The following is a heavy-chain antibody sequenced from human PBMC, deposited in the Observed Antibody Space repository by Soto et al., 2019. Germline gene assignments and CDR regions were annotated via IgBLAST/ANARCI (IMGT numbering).Heavy chain of an antibody. CDR1: GGSFSGYY. V-gene: IGHV4-34*01. CDR3: ARDKITGLFDY. J-gene: IGHJ4*02. Sequence: QVQLQQWGAGLLKPSETLSLTCAVYGGSFSGYYWTWIRQPPGTGLEGIGEINHSGSTNYNPSLKRRATISVDTSKNQFSLKLTSVTAAATAVYYCARDKITGLFDYWGQGTLVTVSS. CDR2: INHSGST. D-gene: IGHD2-8*02.